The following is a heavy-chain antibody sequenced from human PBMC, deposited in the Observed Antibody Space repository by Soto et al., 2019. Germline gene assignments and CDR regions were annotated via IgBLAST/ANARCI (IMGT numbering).Heavy chain of an antibody. V-gene: IGHV1-69*08. CDR1: GGNFSSYT. CDR2: IIPLLGIA. D-gene: IGHD6-19*01. Sequence: QVQLVQSGAEVKKPGSSVKVSCKASGGNFSSYTISWVRQAPGQGLEWMGRIIPLLGIANYAQKFQGRVTITADKSTSTAYMELSSLRSEDTAVYSWARDLRYSSGWGQGTLVTVAS. CDR3: ARDLRYSSG. J-gene: IGHJ4*02.